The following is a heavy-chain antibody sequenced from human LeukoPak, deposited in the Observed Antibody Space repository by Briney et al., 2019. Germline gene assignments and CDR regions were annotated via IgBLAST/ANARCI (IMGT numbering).Heavy chain of an antibody. V-gene: IGHV3-11*01. CDR1: GFTFSDYY. Sequence: GGSLRLSCAASGFTFSDYYMSWIREAPGKGVEWGSYISSSGSTIYYAESVKAPFTISRDNAKNSLYLQMNSLRAAGTGVYYCARAGSYGGYYYYYMDVWGKGTTVTVSS. D-gene: IGHD4/OR15-4a*01. CDR2: ISSSGSTI. J-gene: IGHJ6*03. CDR3: ARAGSYGGYYYYYMDV.